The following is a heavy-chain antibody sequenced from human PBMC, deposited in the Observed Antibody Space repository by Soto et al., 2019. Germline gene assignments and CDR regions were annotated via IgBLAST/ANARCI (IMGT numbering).Heavy chain of an antibody. D-gene: IGHD5-18*01. CDR2: SNAGNGNT. Sequence: QVQLVQSGAEVKKPGASVKVSCKASGYTFTSYAMHWVRQAPGQRLEWMGWSNAGNGNTKYSQKFQGRVTITRDTSASAAYMELSSLRSEDTAVYYCARVVDTAMVTWGQGTLVTVSS. CDR3: ARVVDTAMVT. J-gene: IGHJ4*02. V-gene: IGHV1-3*01. CDR1: GYTFTSYA.